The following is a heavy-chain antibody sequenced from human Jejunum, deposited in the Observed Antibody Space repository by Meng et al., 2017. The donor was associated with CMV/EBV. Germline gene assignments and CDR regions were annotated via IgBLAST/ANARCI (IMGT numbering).Heavy chain of an antibody. CDR2: IRNDGSNK. CDR3: VKEGLEY. Sequence: QGELVAAGGGVVQPGESLRLSCATSGFTFSTYGMHWVRQAPGKGLEWVTFIRNDGSNKYYVDSVKGRFTTSRDNSKNTVYLQVNSLRVEDTAVYYCVKEGLEYWGQGTLVTVSS. J-gene: IGHJ4*02. CDR1: GFTFSTYG. V-gene: IGHV3-30*02. D-gene: IGHD6-6*01.